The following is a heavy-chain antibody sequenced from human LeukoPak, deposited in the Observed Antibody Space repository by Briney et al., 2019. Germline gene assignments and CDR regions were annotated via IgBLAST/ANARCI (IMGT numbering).Heavy chain of an antibody. D-gene: IGHD7-27*01. CDR3: ARGTGDDYFDY. J-gene: IGHJ4*02. CDR2: INHSGST. V-gene: IGHV4-34*01. Sequence: SETLSLTCAVYGGSFSGYYWSWIRQPPGKGLEWIGEINHSGSTNYNPSLKSRVTISVDTSKNQFSLKLSSVTAADTAVYYCARGTGDDYFDYWGQRTLVTVSS. CDR1: GGSFSGYY.